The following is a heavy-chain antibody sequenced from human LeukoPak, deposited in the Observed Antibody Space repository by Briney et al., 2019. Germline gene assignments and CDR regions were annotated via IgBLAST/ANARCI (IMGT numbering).Heavy chain of an antibody. J-gene: IGHJ6*03. D-gene: IGHD2-2*02. CDR3: ARARTTKPAAIRLFYMDV. Sequence: ASETLSLTCAVYGGSFSGYYWNWIRQPPGKGLEWIGEINHSGSTNYIPCLKSRVTISVDTSKNQFSLKLSSVTAADTAVYYCARARTTKPAAIRLFYMDVWGKGTTVTVSS. CDR1: GGSFSGYY. V-gene: IGHV4-34*01. CDR2: INHSGST.